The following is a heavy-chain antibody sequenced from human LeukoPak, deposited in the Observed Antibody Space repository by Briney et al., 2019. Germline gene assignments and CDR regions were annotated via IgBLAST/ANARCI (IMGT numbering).Heavy chain of an antibody. V-gene: IGHV1-69*13. Sequence: SVKVSCKASGGTFSSYAISWVRQAPGQGLEWMGGIIPIFGTANYAQKFQGRVTITADESTSTAYMELSSLRSEDTAVYYCARGYPFMDSSGHYFNYWGQGTLVTVSS. CDR2: IIPIFGTA. CDR1: GGTFSSYA. J-gene: IGHJ4*02. CDR3: ARGYPFMDSSGHYFNY. D-gene: IGHD3-22*01.